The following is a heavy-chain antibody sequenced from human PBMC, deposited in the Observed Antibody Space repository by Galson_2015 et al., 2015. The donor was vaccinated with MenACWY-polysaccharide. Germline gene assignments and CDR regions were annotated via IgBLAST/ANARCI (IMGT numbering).Heavy chain of an antibody. CDR2: IKGDGSET. Sequence: SLRLSCAASGLTFSSHWMSWVRQAPGKGLEWVANIKGDGSETYYVESMKGRFTISRDNAKNSLYLQMNSLRVEDTAVYYCATQAWGRLDYWGQGALVTVSS. D-gene: IGHD7-27*01. V-gene: IGHV3-7*03. CDR1: GLTFSSHW. CDR3: ATQAWGRLDY. J-gene: IGHJ4*02.